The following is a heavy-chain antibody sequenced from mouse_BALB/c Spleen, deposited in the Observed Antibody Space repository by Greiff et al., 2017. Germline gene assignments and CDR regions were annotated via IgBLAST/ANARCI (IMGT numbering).Heavy chain of an antibody. Sequence: DLVKPGASVKLSCKASGYTFTSYWINWIKQRPGQGLEWIGRIAPGSGSTDYNEMFKGKATMTVDTSSSTAYIQLSSLSSEDSAVYFCANHAMDYWGQGTSVTVSS. CDR1: GYTFTSYW. CDR3: ANHAMDY. V-gene: IGHV1S41*01. CDR2: IAPGSGST. J-gene: IGHJ4*01.